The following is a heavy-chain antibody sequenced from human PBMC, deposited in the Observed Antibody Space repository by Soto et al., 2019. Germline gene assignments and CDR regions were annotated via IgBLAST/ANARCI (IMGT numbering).Heavy chain of an antibody. V-gene: IGHV3-30*18. Sequence: VGSLRLSCAASRFTFSSYGMHWVRQAPGKGLEWVAVISYDGNNKNYADSVKGRFIISRDNSKDTLFLQMNSLRGDDTAIYYCAKDLALPRLAAVGSFDYWGQGTLVTVSS. J-gene: IGHJ4*02. CDR2: ISYDGNNK. D-gene: IGHD6-13*01. CDR3: AKDLALPRLAAVGSFDY. CDR1: RFTFSSYG.